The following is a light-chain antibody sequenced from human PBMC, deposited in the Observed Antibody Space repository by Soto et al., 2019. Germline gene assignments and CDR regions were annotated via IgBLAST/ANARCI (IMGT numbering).Light chain of an antibody. J-gene: IGLJ1*01. V-gene: IGLV2-14*01. CDR1: SSDIGGYNY. CDR3: CSYTTTSTPFV. CDR2: EVS. Sequence: QSALTQPASVSGSPGQSITISCTGTSSDIGGYNYVSWYQQHPGKAPKLMISEVSNRPSGVSNRFSGSKSGNTASLTISGLQTEDEADYYCCSYTTTSTPFVFGTGTK.